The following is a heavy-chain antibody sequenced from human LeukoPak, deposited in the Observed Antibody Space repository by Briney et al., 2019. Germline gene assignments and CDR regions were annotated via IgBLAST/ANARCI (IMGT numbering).Heavy chain of an antibody. Sequence: GGSLRLSCAASGFTFSSYAMSWVRQAPGKGLEWVSAISGSGGSTYCADSVKGRFTISRDNSKNTLYLQTNSLRAEDTAVYYCAKGIVVVVAATFDYWGQGTLVTVSS. CDR3: AKGIVVVVAATFDY. V-gene: IGHV3-23*01. CDR2: ISGSGGST. D-gene: IGHD2-15*01. CDR1: GFTFSSYA. J-gene: IGHJ4*02.